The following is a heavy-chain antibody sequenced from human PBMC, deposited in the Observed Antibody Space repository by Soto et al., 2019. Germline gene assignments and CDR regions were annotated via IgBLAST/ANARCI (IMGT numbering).Heavy chain of an antibody. J-gene: IGHJ4*02. D-gene: IGHD6-13*01. CDR2: INPSGGST. Sequence: QVQLVQSGAEVKKPGASVKVSCKASGYTFTSYYMHWVRQAPGQGLEWMGIINPSGGSTSYAQKFQGRATMTRDTSTSTVYMELSSLRSEDTAVYYCASGIAAAGAENYWGQGTLVTVSS. CDR1: GYTFTSYY. V-gene: IGHV1-46*01. CDR3: ASGIAAAGAENY.